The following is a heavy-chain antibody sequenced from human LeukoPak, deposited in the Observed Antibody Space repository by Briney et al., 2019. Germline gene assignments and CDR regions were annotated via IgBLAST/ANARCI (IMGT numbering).Heavy chain of an antibody. CDR2: IRRSCSTK. J-gene: IGHJ4*02. CDR3: AKLGEGGYSYDYLPYYFDY. CDR1: GFTFSDYN. D-gene: IGHD5-18*01. V-gene: IGHV3-11*04. Sequence: GGSLRLSCAASGFTFSDYNMRWIRQAPGKGLELVSSIRRSCSTKYYADSVKGRFTISRDNSKNTLYLQMNSLRAEDTAVYYCAKLGEGGYSYDYLPYYFDYWGQGTLVTVSS.